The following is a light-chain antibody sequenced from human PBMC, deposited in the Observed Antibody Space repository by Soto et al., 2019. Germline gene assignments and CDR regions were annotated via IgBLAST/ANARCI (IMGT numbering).Light chain of an antibody. J-gene: IGLJ2*01. V-gene: IGLV2-8*01. CDR3: SSYGGTNNVV. CDR1: SSDVGGYKY. CDR2: EVT. Sequence: ALTQPPSASGSPRQSVTISCTGTSSDVGGYKYVSWYQHHPGKAPKVVIYEVTKRPSGVPDRFSGSQSGNTASLTVSGLQAEDEADYYCSSYGGTNNVVFGGGTKLTVL.